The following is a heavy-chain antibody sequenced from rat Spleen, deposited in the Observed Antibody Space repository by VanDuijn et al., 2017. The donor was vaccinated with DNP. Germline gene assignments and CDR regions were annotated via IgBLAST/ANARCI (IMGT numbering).Heavy chain of an antibody. D-gene: IGHD1-6*01. CDR2: LNRDSSAI. V-gene: IGHV4-2*01. CDR3: ARDSFFGLDF. J-gene: IGHJ2*01. Sequence: EVKLVESGGGLVQPGRSLRLSCAASGFNFNDYWMGWVRQAPGKGLEWIGELNRDSSAINYTPSLKDKFTISRDNAQNTLYLQMSKLGSEDTATYFCARDSFFGLDFWGQGVMVTVSS. CDR1: GFNFNDYW.